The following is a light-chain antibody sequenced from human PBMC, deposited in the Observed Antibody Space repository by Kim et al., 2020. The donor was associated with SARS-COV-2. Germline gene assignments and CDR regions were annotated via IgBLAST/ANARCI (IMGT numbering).Light chain of an antibody. V-gene: IGKV3-20*01. CDR3: QQYGSLPFT. Sequence: EIVLTQSPGTLSLSPGERATLSCRASQSVSSNYLTWYQQKPGQAPRLLIYGASTRATGIPDKFAGSGSGTDFTLTISRLEPEDFAVYYFQQYGSLPFTFGPRTQVDI. J-gene: IGKJ3*01. CDR1: QSVSSNY. CDR2: GAS.